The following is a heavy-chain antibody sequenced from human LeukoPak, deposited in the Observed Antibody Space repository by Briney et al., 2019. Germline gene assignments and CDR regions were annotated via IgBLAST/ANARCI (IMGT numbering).Heavy chain of an antibody. J-gene: IGHJ6*02. Sequence: SETLFLTCTVSGGSISSNYWSWFRQPPGKRLEWIGYIYYSGSTNYNPSLKSRVTISVDTSKNQFSLKLTSVTAADTAVYYCARDIGANSGGYYYGLDVWGQGTTVTVSS. CDR1: GGSISSNY. V-gene: IGHV4-59*01. D-gene: IGHD4/OR15-4a*01. CDR2: IYYSGST. CDR3: ARDIGANSGGYYYGLDV.